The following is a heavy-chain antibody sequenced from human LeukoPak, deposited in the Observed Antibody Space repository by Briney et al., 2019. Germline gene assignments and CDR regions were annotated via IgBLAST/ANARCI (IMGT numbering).Heavy chain of an antibody. CDR2: INHSGST. CDR3: ASYNPDYGDYYFDY. J-gene: IGHJ4*02. V-gene: IGHV4-34*01. Sequence: SETLSLTCAVYGGSFSGYYWSWIRQPPGKGLEWIGEINHSGSTNYNPSLKSRVTLSVDTSKNQFSLKLSSVTAADTAVHYCASYNPDYGDYYFDYWGQGTLVTVSS. CDR1: GGSFSGYY. D-gene: IGHD4-17*01.